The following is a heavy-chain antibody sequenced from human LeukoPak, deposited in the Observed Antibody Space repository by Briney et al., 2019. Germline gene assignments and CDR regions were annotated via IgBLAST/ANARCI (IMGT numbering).Heavy chain of an antibody. J-gene: IGHJ4*02. CDR3: ARVGYYDILTGYYW. CDR2: ISGSGGTT. Sequence: GGSLRLSCAASGFTFSNYAMGWVRQAPGKGLEWVSGISGSGGTTYYADSVKGRFTISRDNAKNSLYLQMNSLRAEDTAVYYCARVGYYDILTGYYWWGQGTLVTVSS. V-gene: IGHV3-23*01. CDR1: GFTFSNYA. D-gene: IGHD3-9*01.